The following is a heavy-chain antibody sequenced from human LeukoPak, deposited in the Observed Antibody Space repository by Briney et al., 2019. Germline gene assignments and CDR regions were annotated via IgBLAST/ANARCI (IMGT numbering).Heavy chain of an antibody. J-gene: IGHJ4*02. Sequence: GGSLRLSCAASGFTFSGYWMSWVRQAPGKGLEWVANIKQDESEKYYVDSVKGRFTISRDNAKNSQYLQMNSLRAEDTAVYYCARVGWINVVVPAATPFDYWGQGTLVTVSS. CDR1: GFTFSGYW. V-gene: IGHV3-7*01. D-gene: IGHD2-2*01. CDR2: IKQDESEK. CDR3: ARVGWINVVVPAATPFDY.